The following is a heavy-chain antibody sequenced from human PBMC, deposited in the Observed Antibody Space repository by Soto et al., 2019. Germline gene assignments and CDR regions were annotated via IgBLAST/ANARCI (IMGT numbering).Heavy chain of an antibody. D-gene: IGHD2-2*01. CDR3: AQRKFCPGTTCFDF. V-gene: IGHV3-66*01. J-gene: IGHJ4*02. Sequence: VKGRFTISRDISKNILYLQMTSLRAEDTAVYYCAQRKFCPGTTCFDFWGQGTLVSVSS.